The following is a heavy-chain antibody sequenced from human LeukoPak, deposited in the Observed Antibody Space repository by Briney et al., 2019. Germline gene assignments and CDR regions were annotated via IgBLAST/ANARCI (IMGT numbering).Heavy chain of an antibody. V-gene: IGHV1-2*02. CDR2: INPNSGGT. CDR1: GYTFTGYY. CDR3: ASGVVTHPHGGS. D-gene: IGHD3-3*01. Sequence: ASVKVSCKASGYTFTGYYMHWVRQAPGQGLEWMGWINPNSGGTNYAQRFQGRVTMTRDTSINTAYMELSRLRSDDTAVYYCASGVVTHPHGGSWGQGTLVTVSS. J-gene: IGHJ5*02.